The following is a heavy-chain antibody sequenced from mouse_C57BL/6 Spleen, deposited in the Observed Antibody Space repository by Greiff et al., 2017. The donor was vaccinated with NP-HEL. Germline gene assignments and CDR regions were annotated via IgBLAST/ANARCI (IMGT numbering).Heavy chain of an antibody. Sequence: VQLQQSGPGLVKPSQSLSLTCSVTGYSITSGYYWNWIRQFPGNKLEWMGYISYDGSNNYNPSLKNRISITRDTSKNQFFLKLNSVTTEDTATYYCARDGDLYDGYYWYFDVWGTGTTVTVSA. CDR2: ISYDGSN. V-gene: IGHV3-6*01. D-gene: IGHD2-3*01. J-gene: IGHJ1*03. CDR1: GYSITSGYY. CDR3: ARDGDLYDGYYWYFDV.